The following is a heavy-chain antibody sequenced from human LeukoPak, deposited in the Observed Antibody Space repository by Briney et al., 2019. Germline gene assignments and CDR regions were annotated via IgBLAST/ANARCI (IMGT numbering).Heavy chain of an antibody. D-gene: IGHD6-13*01. Sequence: GGSLRLSCAASGFTFSSYAMSWVRQAPGKGLEWVSAISGSGGSTYYADSVKGRFTISRDNAKNSLYLQMNSLRAEDTAVYYCAGRIAAELDYWGQGTLVTVSS. J-gene: IGHJ4*02. CDR2: ISGSGGST. CDR1: GFTFSSYA. CDR3: AGRIAAELDY. V-gene: IGHV3-23*01.